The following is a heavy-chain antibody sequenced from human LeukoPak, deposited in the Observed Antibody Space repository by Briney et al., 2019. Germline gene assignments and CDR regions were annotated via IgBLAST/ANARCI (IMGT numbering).Heavy chain of an antibody. V-gene: IGHV6-1*01. CDR3: ARRYTAYGLDV. CDR2: IYYRSKWFN. J-gene: IGHJ6*02. CDR1: GDSVSSPSAE. D-gene: IGHD2-2*02. Sequence: SQTLSLTCAISGDSVSSPSAEWRWLRQSPSRGLECLGRIYYRSKWFNGYGDSVKSRISINPDTSKNHFSLQLESVTHEDTAVYYCARRYTAYGLDVWGQGTTVTVSS.